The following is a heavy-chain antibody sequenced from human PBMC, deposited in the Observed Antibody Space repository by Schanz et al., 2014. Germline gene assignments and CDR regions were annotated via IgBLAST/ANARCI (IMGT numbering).Heavy chain of an antibody. D-gene: IGHD6-13*01. J-gene: IGHJ4*02. V-gene: IGHV1-69*08. CDR1: GDTFRSYT. CDR2: IIPITGIT. Sequence: QVQLVQSGAEVKKPGSSVKVSCKASGDTFRSYTINWVRHAPGQGLEWMGRIIPITGITNYAQKFQGRVTMTRDTSTSTVYMELSSLRAEDTAVYYCARDGVDAAAGGNYWGQGTLVTVSS. CDR3: ARDGVDAAAGGNY.